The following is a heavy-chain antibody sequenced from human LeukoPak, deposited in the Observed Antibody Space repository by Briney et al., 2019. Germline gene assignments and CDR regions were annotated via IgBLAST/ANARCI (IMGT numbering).Heavy chain of an antibody. Sequence: GGSLRLSCAASGFTFSSYAMRWVRQAPGKGLEWVSGIRGSGGSTSYADSVKGRFTVSRDNSKNTLYLQMSSLRAEDTALYYCAKRSGYDFWSGFDPWGQGTLVIVSS. V-gene: IGHV3-23*01. CDR1: GFTFSSYA. CDR3: AKRSGYDFWSGFDP. CDR2: IRGSGGST. J-gene: IGHJ5*02. D-gene: IGHD3-3*01.